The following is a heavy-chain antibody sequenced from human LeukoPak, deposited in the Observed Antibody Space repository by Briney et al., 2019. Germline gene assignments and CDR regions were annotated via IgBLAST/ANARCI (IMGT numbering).Heavy chain of an antibody. CDR1: GFTFSSYW. V-gene: IGHV3-7*01. D-gene: IGHD1-26*01. CDR3: ASRGGNYGY. Sequence: GQSLRLSCAASGFTFSSYWMTWVRQAPGKGLEWVANIRQDGSERYYVDSVKGRFTISRDNAKNSLYLQMNSLRAEGATVYYCASRGGNYGYWGQGTLVTVSS. J-gene: IGHJ4*02. CDR2: IRQDGSER.